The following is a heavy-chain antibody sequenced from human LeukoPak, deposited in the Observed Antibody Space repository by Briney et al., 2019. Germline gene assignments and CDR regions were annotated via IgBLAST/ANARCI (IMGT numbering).Heavy chain of an antibody. CDR1: GLTFSNYW. CDR2: ISTDGSQT. J-gene: IGHJ4*02. CDR3: VRSLRSADF. Sequence: PGGSLGLSCAPPGLTFSNYWMHWVRQAPGKGLMWVSQISTDGSQTFYADSVKGRFTISRDNAKNTLFLQMDSLRAEDTALYYCVRSLRSADFWGQGTLVTVSS. V-gene: IGHV3-74*01.